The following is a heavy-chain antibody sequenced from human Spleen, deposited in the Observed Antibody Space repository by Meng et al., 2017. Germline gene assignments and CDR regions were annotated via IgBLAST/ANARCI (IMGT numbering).Heavy chain of an antibody. J-gene: IGHJ3*02. Sequence: GGSLRLSCAASGFTFSTSAMSWVRQAPGKGLEWVSSLSNSGFTTYYADSVKGRFTISRDNSKNKLFLELNSLRVEDTAVYYCTMYTSGHIWGQGTMVTVSS. CDR1: GFTFSTSA. CDR2: LSNSGFTT. V-gene: IGHV3-23*01. D-gene: IGHD6-19*01. CDR3: TMYTSGHI.